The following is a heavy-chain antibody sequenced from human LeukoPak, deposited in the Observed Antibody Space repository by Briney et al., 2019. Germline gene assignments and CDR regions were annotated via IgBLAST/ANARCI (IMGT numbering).Heavy chain of an antibody. CDR2: ISSSSSSYI. CDR1: GFTFSSYS. Sequence: GGSLRLSCAASGFTFSSYSMNWVRQAPGNGLEGVSSISSSSSSYIYYADSVKGRFTISRDNAKNSLYLQMNSLRAEDTAVYYCASYYYYYYMDVWGKGTTVTVSS. J-gene: IGHJ6*03. CDR3: ASYYYYYYMDV. V-gene: IGHV3-21*01.